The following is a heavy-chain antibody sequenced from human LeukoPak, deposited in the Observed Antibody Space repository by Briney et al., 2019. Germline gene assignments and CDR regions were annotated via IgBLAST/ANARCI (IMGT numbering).Heavy chain of an antibody. CDR1: GFTFSSYA. D-gene: IGHD3-22*01. CDR2: ISYDGSNK. CDR3: ARTSGYYFNYFDY. V-gene: IGHV3-30-3*01. Sequence: PGGSLRLSCAASGFTFSSYAMRWVRQAPGKGLEWVAVISYDGSNKYYADSVKGRFTISRDNSKNTLYLQMNSLRAEDTAVYYCARTSGYYFNYFDYWGQGTLVTVSS. J-gene: IGHJ4*02.